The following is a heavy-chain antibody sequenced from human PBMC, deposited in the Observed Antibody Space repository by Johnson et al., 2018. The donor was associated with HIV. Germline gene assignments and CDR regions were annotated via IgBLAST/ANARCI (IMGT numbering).Heavy chain of an antibody. Sequence: VQLVESGGGLVQPGGSLRLSCVGSAFSFNKYWMSWVRQAPGDRLERLTTINKDGGEEYYVDSVKGRFTISRDNSKNPLFLQMNSLRAEDTSVYYCAREGGGTVVLGDEGAFDIWGQGTMVTVSS. D-gene: IGHD3-10*01. CDR1: AFSFNKYW. CDR2: INKDGGEE. V-gene: IGHV3-7*01. CDR3: AREGGGTVVLGDEGAFDI. J-gene: IGHJ3*02.